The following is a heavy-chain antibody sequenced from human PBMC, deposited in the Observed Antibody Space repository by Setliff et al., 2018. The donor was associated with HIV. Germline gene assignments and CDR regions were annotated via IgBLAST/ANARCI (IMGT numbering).Heavy chain of an antibody. CDR3: ARSKTFYDFWGGYYTHGAFKI. D-gene: IGHD3-3*01. Sequence: SETLSLTCTVSGGSFTSRSYYWGWIRQPPGKGLEWIGSIFYSGITYYYPSLKSRVTISVDTSKNQFSLNLTSVTAADTAVYYCARSKTFYDFWGGYYTHGAFKIWGLGTMVTVS. CDR1: GGSFTSRSYY. CDR2: IFYSGIT. J-gene: IGHJ3*02. V-gene: IGHV4-39*01.